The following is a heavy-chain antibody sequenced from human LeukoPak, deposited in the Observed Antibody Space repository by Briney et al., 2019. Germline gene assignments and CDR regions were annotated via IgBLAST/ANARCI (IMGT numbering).Heavy chain of an antibody. J-gene: IGHJ4*02. D-gene: IGHD2-15*01. Sequence: GGSLRLSCAASGFTFSSYAMSWVRQAPGKGLEWVSSISSSSSYIYYADSVKGRFTISRDNAKNSLYLRMNSLRAEDTAVYYCARDRGRVVVAATSYDYWGQGTLVTVSS. CDR3: ARDRGRVVVAATSYDY. CDR1: GFTFSSYA. CDR2: ISSSSSYI. V-gene: IGHV3-21*01.